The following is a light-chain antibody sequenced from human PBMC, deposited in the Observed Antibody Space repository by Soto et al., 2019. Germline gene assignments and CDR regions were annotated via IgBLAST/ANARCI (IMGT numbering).Light chain of an antibody. CDR1: QSVSSY. J-gene: IGKJ3*01. CDR3: QQRSNWPRLT. CDR2: DAS. V-gene: IGKV3-11*01. Sequence: EIVLTQSPATLSLSPGERATLSCRASQSVSSYLAWYPQKPGQAPRLLIYDASNRATGIPARSSGSGSGTDVTLSSSSLEPADFAVYSCQQRSNWPRLTFGTGTKVDI.